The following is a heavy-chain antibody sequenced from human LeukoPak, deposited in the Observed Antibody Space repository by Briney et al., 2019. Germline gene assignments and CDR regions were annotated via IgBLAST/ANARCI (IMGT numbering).Heavy chain of an antibody. J-gene: IGHJ5*02. CDR3: ARGLEDWSGYSPFDP. D-gene: IGHD3-3*01. V-gene: IGHV5-51*01. CDR1: GYSFTSYW. CDR2: IYPGDSDT. Sequence: GESLKISCKGSGYSFTSYWIGWVRQMPGKGLEWMGIIYPGDSDTRYSPSFQGQVTISADKSISTAYLQWSSLKASDTAMYYCARGLEDWSGYSPFDPWGQGTLVTVSS.